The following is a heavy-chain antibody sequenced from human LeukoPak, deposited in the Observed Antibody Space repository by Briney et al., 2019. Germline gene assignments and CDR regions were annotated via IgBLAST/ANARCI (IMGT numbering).Heavy chain of an antibody. CDR1: GFTFSSYG. CDR3: AKDQEWELTHYFDY. J-gene: IGHJ4*02. Sequence: GGSLRLSCVVSGFTFSSYGMSWVRQAPGKGLEWVSTITSGGTTYYAESVKGRFTISRDNSKNTVYLQMNSLRAEDTAVYYCAKDQEWELTHYFDYWGQGTLLTVSS. D-gene: IGHD1-26*01. CDR2: ITSGGTT. V-gene: IGHV3-23*01.